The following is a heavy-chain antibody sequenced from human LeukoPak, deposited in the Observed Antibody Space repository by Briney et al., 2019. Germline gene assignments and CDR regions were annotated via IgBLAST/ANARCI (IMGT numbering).Heavy chain of an antibody. Sequence: GGTLRLSCAASGFTFSSYGMSWVRQAPGKGLEWVSAISGSGGSTYYADSVKGRFTISRDNSKNTLYLQMNSLRAEDTAVYYCATLQWLDDYWGQGTLVTVSS. CDR1: GFTFSSYG. CDR3: ATLQWLDDY. J-gene: IGHJ4*02. D-gene: IGHD6-19*01. V-gene: IGHV3-23*01. CDR2: ISGSGGST.